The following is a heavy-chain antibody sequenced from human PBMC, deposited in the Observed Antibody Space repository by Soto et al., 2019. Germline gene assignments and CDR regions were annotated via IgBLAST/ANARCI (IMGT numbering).Heavy chain of an antibody. V-gene: IGHV4-59*01. J-gene: IGHJ4*02. CDR2: VYYIGST. CDR3: ATLFKYRSATCSWDY. Sequence: PSETLSLTCTVSGDSISNYYWSWIRQPPGKGLEWIGYVYYIGSTNYNPSLKSRVTISIDTSKNQFSLKLSSVTAADTAVYYCATLFKYRSATCSWDYWCPGILVT. D-gene: IGHD3-10*01. CDR1: GDSISNYY.